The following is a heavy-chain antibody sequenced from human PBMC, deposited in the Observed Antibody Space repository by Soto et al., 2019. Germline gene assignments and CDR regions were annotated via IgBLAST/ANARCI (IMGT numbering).Heavy chain of an antibody. CDR1: GFTFSSYA. CDR3: AKLPSSSWYLDY. V-gene: IGHV3-23*01. D-gene: IGHD6-13*01. J-gene: IGHJ4*02. Sequence: EVQLLESGGGLVQPGGSLRLSCAASGFTFSSYAMSWVRQAPGKGLEWVSAISGSGGSTYYSDSVKGRFTISRDNSKNTLYLQMNSLRAEDTAVYYCAKLPSSSWYLDYWGQGTLVTVSS. CDR2: ISGSGGST.